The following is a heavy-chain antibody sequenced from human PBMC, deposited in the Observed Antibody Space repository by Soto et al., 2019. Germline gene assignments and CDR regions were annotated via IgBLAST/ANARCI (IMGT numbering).Heavy chain of an antibody. CDR1: GYTFTSYY. CDR2: INPSGGST. CDR3: ARDQRDYCSSTSCYAHHYYYGMDV. D-gene: IGHD2-2*01. V-gene: IGHV1-46*01. J-gene: IGHJ6*02. Sequence: GASVKVSCKASGYTFTSYYMHWVRQAPGQGLEWMGIINPSGGSTSYAQKFQGRVTMTRDTSTSTVYMELSSLRSEDTAVYYCARDQRDYCSSTSCYAHHYYYGMDVWGQGTTVTVSS.